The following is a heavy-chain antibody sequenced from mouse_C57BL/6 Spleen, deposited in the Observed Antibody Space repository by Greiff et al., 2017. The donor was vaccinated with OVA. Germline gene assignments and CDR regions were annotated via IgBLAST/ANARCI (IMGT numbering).Heavy chain of an antibody. CDR2: ISSGGSYT. D-gene: IGHD1-1*01. CDR1: GFTFSSYG. V-gene: IGHV5-6*01. Sequence: EVKLQQSGGDLVKPGGSLKLSCAASGFTFSSYGMSWVRQTPDKRLEWVATISSGGSYTYYPDSVKGRFTISRDNAKNTLYLQMSSLKSEDTAMYYCARQLLDWGQGTTLTVSS. CDR3: ARQLLD. J-gene: IGHJ2*01.